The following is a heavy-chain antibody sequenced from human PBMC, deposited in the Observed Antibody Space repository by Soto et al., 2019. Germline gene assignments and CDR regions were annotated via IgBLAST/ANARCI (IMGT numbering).Heavy chain of an antibody. J-gene: IGHJ5*02. D-gene: IGHD2-8*01. Sequence: ASVKVSCKASGGTFSSYAISWVRQAPGQGLEWMGGIIPIFGTANYAQKFQGRVTITADESTSTAYMELSSLRSEDTAVYYCARDQCGTNGVCHLNWFDPWGQGTLVTVSS. V-gene: IGHV1-69*13. CDR1: GGTFSSYA. CDR3: ARDQCGTNGVCHLNWFDP. CDR2: IIPIFGTA.